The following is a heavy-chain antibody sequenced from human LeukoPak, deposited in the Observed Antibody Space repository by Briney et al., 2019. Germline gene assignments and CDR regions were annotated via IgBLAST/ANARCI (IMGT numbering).Heavy chain of an antibody. V-gene: IGHV3-23*01. Sequence: QSGGSLRLSCAASGFTFSDYAMSWVRQALGKGLKWVSVISGSGGSTYNEDPVKGRFTISRDNSKNTLYLQMNSLRAEDTAVYYCAKSVESAVTTNPYFDYWGQGILVTVSS. D-gene: IGHD4-17*01. J-gene: IGHJ4*02. CDR2: ISGSGGST. CDR1: GFTFSDYA. CDR3: AKSVESAVTTNPYFDY.